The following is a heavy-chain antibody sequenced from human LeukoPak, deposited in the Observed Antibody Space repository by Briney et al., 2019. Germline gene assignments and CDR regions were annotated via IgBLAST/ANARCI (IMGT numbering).Heavy chain of an antibody. D-gene: IGHD2-2*01. Sequence: ASVKVSCKASGYTFIAYHMHWVRQAPGQGLEWMGRIHPSSGATNYAQRFQGRVTMTRDTSISTAYMELGRLRSDDTAVYYCARLDVVVPAAKPRDAFDIWGQGTMVTVSS. CDR2: IHPSSGAT. J-gene: IGHJ3*02. CDR1: GYTFIAYH. CDR3: ARLDVVVPAAKPRDAFDI. V-gene: IGHV1-2*06.